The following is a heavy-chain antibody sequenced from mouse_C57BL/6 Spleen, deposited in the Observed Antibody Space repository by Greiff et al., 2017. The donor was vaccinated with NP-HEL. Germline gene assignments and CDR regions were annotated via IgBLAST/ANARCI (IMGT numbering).Heavy chain of an antibody. J-gene: IGHJ2*01. CDR1: GFSLTSYG. Sequence: VQLQQSGPGLVAPSQSLSITCTVSGFSLTSYGVHWVRQPPGKGLEWLVVIWSDGSTNYNSALKSRLSISKDNSKSQVFLKMNSLQTDDTAMYYCARHVAGSYNYFDYWGQGTTLTVSS. V-gene: IGHV2-6-1*01. D-gene: IGHD1-1*02. CDR3: ARHVAGSYNYFDY. CDR2: IWSDGST.